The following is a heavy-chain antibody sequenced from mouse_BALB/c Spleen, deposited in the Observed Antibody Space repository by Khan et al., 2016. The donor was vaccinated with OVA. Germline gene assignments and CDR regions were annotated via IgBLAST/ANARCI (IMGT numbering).Heavy chain of an antibody. CDR1: GYTFTNYG. V-gene: IGHV9-3-1*01. Sequence: QIQLVQSGPELKKPGETVKISCKASGYTFTNYGMNWVKQAPGKGLQWMGWINTYTGEPTSADDFKGRFAFSLETSASTAYLQLNNLKNEDTATXYCARSNGNYWFAYWGQGTLVTVSA. J-gene: IGHJ3*01. CDR2: INTYTGEP. CDR3: ARSNGNYWFAY. D-gene: IGHD2-1*01.